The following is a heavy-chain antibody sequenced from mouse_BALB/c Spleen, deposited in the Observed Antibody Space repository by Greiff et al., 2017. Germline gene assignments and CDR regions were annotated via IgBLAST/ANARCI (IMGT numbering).Heavy chain of an antibody. D-gene: IGHD2-1*01. CDR2: IYPGNSDT. J-gene: IGHJ4*01. V-gene: IGHV1-5*01. CDR1: GYTFTSYW. CDR3: TRLHGNYYYYAMDY. Sequence: EVQLVESGTVLARPGASVKMSCKASGYTFTSYWMHWVKQRPGQGLEWIGAIYPGNSDTSYNQKFKGKAKLTAVTSTSTAYMELSSLTNEDSAVYYCTRLHGNYYYYAMDYWGQGTSVTVSS.